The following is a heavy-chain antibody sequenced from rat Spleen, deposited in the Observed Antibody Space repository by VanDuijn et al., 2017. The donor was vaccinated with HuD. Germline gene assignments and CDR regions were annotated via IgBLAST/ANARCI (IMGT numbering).Heavy chain of an antibody. D-gene: IGHD1-7*01. CDR1: GFTFSDYN. Sequence: EVQLVESGGGLVQPGRSLKLSCAASGFTFSDYNMAWVRQAPKRGLEWVATISYDGSSTYYRDSVKGRFTISRDNAKSTLCLQMDSLRSEDTATYYCARPSYGYPFAYWGQGTLVTVSS. J-gene: IGHJ3*01. CDR3: ARPSYGYPFAY. V-gene: IGHV5-7*01. CDR2: ISYDGSST.